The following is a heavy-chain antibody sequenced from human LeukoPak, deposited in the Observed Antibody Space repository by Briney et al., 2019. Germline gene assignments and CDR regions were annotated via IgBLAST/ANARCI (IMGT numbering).Heavy chain of an antibody. V-gene: IGHV3-23*01. CDR3: AKTRPLDSSSWSHGDY. CDR1: GFTFSSYA. D-gene: IGHD6-13*01. Sequence: GGSLRLSCAASGFTFSSYAMSWVRQAPGKGLEWVSAISGNGDSTYYGDSVKGRFTISRDNSKNTLYLQMNSLRAEDTAVYYCAKTRPLDSSSWSHGDYWGQGTLVTVSS. J-gene: IGHJ4*02. CDR2: ISGNGDST.